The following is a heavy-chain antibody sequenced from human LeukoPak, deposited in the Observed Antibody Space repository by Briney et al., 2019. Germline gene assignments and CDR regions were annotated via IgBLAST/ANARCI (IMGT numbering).Heavy chain of an antibody. V-gene: IGHV1-69*04. D-gene: IGHD2-2*01. CDR3: AREVVVPAAHDY. J-gene: IGHJ4*02. CDR1: GGTFSSYA. Sequence: ASVKVSCKASGGTFSSYAISWVRQAPGQGLEWMGRIIPILGIANYAQKFQGRVTITADKSTSTAYMELSSLRSEDTAVYYCAREVVVPAAHDYWGQGTLVTVSS. CDR2: IIPILGIA.